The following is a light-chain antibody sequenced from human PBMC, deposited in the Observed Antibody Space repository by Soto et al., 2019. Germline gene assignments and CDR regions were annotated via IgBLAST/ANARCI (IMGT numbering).Light chain of an antibody. V-gene: IGLV2-18*02. Sequence: QSVLTQPPSVSGSPGQSVTISCTGTSSDVGSYNRVSWYQQSPGTAPKLMIYEVSNRPSGVSDRFSGSKSGTSASLAINGLQAEDEAHYYCQSYDNSLSGSWVFGGGTKLTVL. CDR2: EVS. CDR1: SSDVGSYNR. J-gene: IGLJ3*02. CDR3: QSYDNSLSGSWV.